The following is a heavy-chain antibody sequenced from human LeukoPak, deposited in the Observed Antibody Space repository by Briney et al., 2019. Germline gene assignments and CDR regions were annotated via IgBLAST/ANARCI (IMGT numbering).Heavy chain of an antibody. J-gene: IGHJ5*02. CDR1: GVSISSSNSY. CDR3: ARGTTDRFAHNNWFDP. Sequence: SETLSLTCTVSGVSISSSNSYWGWIRQPPGKGLEWIGSIYYSGSTYYNPSLKSRVTISVDTSKNQFSLRLSSVTAADTAVYYCARGTTDRFAHNNWFDPWGQGTLVTVSS. V-gene: IGHV4-39*07. CDR2: IYYSGST. D-gene: IGHD1-1*01.